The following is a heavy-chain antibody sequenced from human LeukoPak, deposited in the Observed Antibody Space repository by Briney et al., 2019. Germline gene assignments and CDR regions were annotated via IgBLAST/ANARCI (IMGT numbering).Heavy chain of an antibody. CDR1: GGTFSSYA. CDR2: IIPIFGTA. D-gene: IGHD3-22*01. CDR3: ARDATYYYDTGFLVASPTFDFDI. J-gene: IGHJ3*02. Sequence: SVKVSCKASGGTFSSYAVSWVRQAPGQGLEWMGRIIPIFGTANYAQKFQGRVTITTDESTSTAYMELSSLRSEDTAVYYCARDATYYYDTGFLVASPTFDFDIWGQGTMVTVSS. V-gene: IGHV1-69*05.